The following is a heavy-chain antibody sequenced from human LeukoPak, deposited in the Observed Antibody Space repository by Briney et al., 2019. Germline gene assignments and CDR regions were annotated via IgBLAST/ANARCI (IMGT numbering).Heavy chain of an antibody. D-gene: IGHD6-13*01. CDR2: IYFSGST. CDR3: ARTSHPHGSSWLFDY. J-gene: IGHJ4*02. CDR1: GGSISSYY. Sequence: SETLSLTCTVSGGSISSYYWSWIRQPPGKGLEWIGYIYFSGSTNYNPSLKSRVTISVDTSRNQFSLQLGSVTAADTAVYYCARTSHPHGSSWLFDYWGQGTLVTVSS. V-gene: IGHV4-59*01.